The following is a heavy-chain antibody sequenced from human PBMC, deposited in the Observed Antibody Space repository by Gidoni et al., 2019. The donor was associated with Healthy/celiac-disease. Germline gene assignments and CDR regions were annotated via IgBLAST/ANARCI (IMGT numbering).Heavy chain of an antibody. CDR2: IDYSGST. V-gene: IGHV4-39*01. CDR1: GGSISISSYY. Sequence: QLQLQESGPGLVKPSETPSLTCTVSGGSISISSYYWGCLRQPPGKGLDWIGSIDYSGSTYYNPSLKSRVTISVDTSKYQFSLKLSSVTAADTAVYYCASTIPLRFLEWLGAYYYGMDVWGQGTTVTVSS. J-gene: IGHJ6*02. CDR3: ASTIPLRFLEWLGAYYYGMDV. D-gene: IGHD3-3*01.